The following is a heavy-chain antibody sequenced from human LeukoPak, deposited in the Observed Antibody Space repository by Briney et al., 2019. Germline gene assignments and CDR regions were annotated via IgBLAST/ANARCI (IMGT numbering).Heavy chain of an antibody. CDR1: GYTFTRYY. V-gene: IGHV1-46*01. D-gene: IGHD6-13*01. J-gene: IGHJ4*02. CDR3: ARPSKAGYSSSWYGF. CDR2: INPSGGST. Sequence: ASVKVSCKASGYTFTRYYMHWVRQAPGQGLEWMGIINPSGGSTSYAQKFQGRVTMTRDTSTSTVYMELSSLRSEDTAVYYCARPSKAGYSSSWYGFWGQGTLVTVSS.